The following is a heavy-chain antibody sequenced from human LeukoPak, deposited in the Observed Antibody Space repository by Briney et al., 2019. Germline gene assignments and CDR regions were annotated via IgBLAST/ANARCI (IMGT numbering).Heavy chain of an antibody. CDR1: GYTFTSYG. CDR3: ARDYPFTGSGSLSYYFDY. Sequence: ASVKVSCKAPGYTFTSYGISWVRQAPGQGLEWMGWISAYNGNTNYAQKLQGRVTMTTDTSTSTAYMELRSLRSDDAAVYYCARDYPFTGSGSLSYYFDYWGQGTLVTVSS. D-gene: IGHD3-10*01. V-gene: IGHV1-18*01. J-gene: IGHJ4*02. CDR2: ISAYNGNT.